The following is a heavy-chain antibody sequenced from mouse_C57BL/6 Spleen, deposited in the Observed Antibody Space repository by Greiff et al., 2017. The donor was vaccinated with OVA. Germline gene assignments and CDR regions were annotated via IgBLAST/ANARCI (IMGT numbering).Heavy chain of an antibody. CDR1: GYTFTSYW. Sequence: QVQLQQPGAELVKPGASVKLSCKASGYTFTSYWMHWVKQRPGQGLEWIGMIHPNSGSTNYNEKFKSKATWTVDKTSSTAYMQLSCLTSEDSAVYYCARDGNSLCDYWGQGTTLTVSS. J-gene: IGHJ2*01. D-gene: IGHD2-1*01. V-gene: IGHV1-64*01. CDR3: ARDGNSLCDY. CDR2: IHPNSGST.